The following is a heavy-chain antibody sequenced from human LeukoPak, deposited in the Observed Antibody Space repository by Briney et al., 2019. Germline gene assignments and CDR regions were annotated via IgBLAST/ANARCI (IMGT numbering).Heavy chain of an antibody. D-gene: IGHD6-13*01. V-gene: IGHV3-11*01. CDR1: GFTFSDYY. CDR2: ISSSGSTI. J-gene: IGHJ3*02. CDR3: ASEYSSSWGDAFDI. Sequence: GGSLRLSCAASGFTFSDYYMSWIRQAPGKGLEWVSYISSSGSTIYYADSVKGRFTISRDNAKNSLYLQMNSLRAEDTAVYYCASEYSSSWGDAFDIWGQGTMVTVSS.